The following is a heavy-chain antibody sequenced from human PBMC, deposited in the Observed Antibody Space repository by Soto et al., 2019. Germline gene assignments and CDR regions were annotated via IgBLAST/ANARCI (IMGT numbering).Heavy chain of an antibody. CDR3: ARGRGAAAGLPYNWFDP. CDR2: INHSGST. J-gene: IGHJ5*02. Sequence: PSETLSLTCAVYGGSFSGYYWSWIRQPPGKGLEWIGEINHSGSTNYNPSLKSRVTISVDTSKNQFSLKLSSVTAADTVVYYCARGRGAAAGLPYNWFDPWGQGTLVTVSS. D-gene: IGHD6-13*01. CDR1: GGSFSGYY. V-gene: IGHV4-34*01.